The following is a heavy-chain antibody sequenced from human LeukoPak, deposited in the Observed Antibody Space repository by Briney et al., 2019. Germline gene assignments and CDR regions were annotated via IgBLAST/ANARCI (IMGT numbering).Heavy chain of an antibody. D-gene: IGHD5-12*01. CDR1: GFTFSRFR. J-gene: IGHJ4*02. CDR2: IKQDGSEK. CDR3: ARDGTYTDYDPDFDI. V-gene: IGHV3-7*04. Sequence: GGPLRLSCAASGFTFSRFRMSWVRQAPGKGLEWVANIKQDGSEKYYVDSVKGRFTISRDNAKNSLYLQMNSLRAEDTAVFYCARDGTYTDYDPDFDIWGQGTLVTVSS.